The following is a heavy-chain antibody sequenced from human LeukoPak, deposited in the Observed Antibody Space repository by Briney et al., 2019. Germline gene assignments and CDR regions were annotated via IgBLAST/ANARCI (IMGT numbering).Heavy chain of an antibody. J-gene: IGHJ4*02. D-gene: IGHD5/OR15-5a*01. CDR2: IWYDGSNK. CDR1: GFTFSHSS. CDR3: ALGHEAVYEGLAFVC. Sequence: GGSLRLSCVASGFTFSHSSMHWVRQAPGKGLEWVALIWYDGSNKYYADSVRGRFTISRDNSKNILYLQMNSLRAEDTAMYYCALGHEAVYEGLAFVCWVQGTLVSVSS. V-gene: IGHV3-33*01.